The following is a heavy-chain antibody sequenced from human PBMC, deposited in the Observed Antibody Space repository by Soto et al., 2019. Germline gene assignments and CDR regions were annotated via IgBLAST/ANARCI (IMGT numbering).Heavy chain of an antibody. V-gene: IGHV1-69*13. Sequence: ASVKVSCKASGGTFSSYAISWVRQAPGQGLEWMGGIIPIFGTANYAQKFQGRVTITADESTSTAYLELSSLRSEDTAVYYCASSPTTYCAGDCYLPAYFYYWGQGTLGTVSS. CDR2: IIPIFGTA. CDR3: ASSPTTYCAGDCYLPAYFYY. D-gene: IGHD2-21*02. CDR1: GGTFSSYA. J-gene: IGHJ4*02.